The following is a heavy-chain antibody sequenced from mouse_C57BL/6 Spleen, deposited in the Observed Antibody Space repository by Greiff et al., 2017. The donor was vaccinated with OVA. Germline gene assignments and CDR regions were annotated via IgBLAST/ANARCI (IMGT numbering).Heavy chain of an antibody. CDR1: GFTFSDYG. Sequence: VQLKESGGGLVKPGGSLKLSCAASGFTFSDYGMHWVRQAPEKGLEWVAYISSGSSTIYYADTVKGRFTISRDNAKNTLFLQMTSLRSEDTAMYYCARRWYYAMDYWGQGTSVTVSS. CDR2: ISSGSSTI. D-gene: IGHD1-1*02. CDR3: ARRWYYAMDY. J-gene: IGHJ4*01. V-gene: IGHV5-17*01.